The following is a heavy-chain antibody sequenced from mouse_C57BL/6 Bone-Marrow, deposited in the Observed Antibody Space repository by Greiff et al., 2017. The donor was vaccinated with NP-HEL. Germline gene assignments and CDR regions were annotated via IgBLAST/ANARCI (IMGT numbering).Heavy chain of an antibody. Sequence: QVQLQQPGAELVKPGASVKLSCKASGYTFTSYWMHWVKQRPGQGLEWIGMIHPNSGSTNYNEKFKSKATLTVDKSSSTAYMQLSSLTSEDSAVYYCASPAYYSNSWVMDYWGQGTSVTVSS. CDR3: ASPAYYSNSWVMDY. J-gene: IGHJ4*01. V-gene: IGHV1-64*01. CDR1: GYTFTSYW. D-gene: IGHD2-5*01. CDR2: IHPNSGST.